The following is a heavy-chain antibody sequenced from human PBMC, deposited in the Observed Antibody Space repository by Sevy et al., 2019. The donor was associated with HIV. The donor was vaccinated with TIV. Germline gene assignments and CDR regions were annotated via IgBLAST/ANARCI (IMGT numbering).Heavy chain of an antibody. CDR3: ARVGPRWYSSSWLDYYYYGMDV. CDR2: INHSGST. D-gene: IGHD6-13*01. Sequence: SETLSLTCAVYGGSFSGYYWSWIRQPPGKGLEWIGEINHSGSTNYNPSLKDRVTISVDTSKNQFSLKLSSVTAADTAVYYCARVGPRWYSSSWLDYYYYGMDVWGQGTTVTVSS. V-gene: IGHV4-34*01. J-gene: IGHJ6*02. CDR1: GGSFSGYY.